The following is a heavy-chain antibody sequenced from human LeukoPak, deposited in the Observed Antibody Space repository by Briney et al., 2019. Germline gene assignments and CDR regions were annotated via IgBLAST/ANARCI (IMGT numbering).Heavy chain of an antibody. CDR1: GGSFSGHY. D-gene: IGHD6-6*01. Sequence: PSETLSLTCAVYGGSFSGHYWSWIRQPPGKGLEWIGEINHSGSTNYNPSLKSRVTISVDTSKNQFSLKLSSVTAADTAVYYCARWDSSSHTSVMDGMDVGGQGTTVTVSS. V-gene: IGHV4-34*01. CDR2: INHSGST. CDR3: ARWDSSSHTSVMDGMDV. J-gene: IGHJ6*02.